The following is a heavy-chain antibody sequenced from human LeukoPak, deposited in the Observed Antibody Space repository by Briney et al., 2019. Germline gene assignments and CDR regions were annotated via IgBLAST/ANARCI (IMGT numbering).Heavy chain of an antibody. CDR3: ARDGVGTTNF. CDR2: ISSSSTHT. CDR1: GFTFSNYY. D-gene: IGHD1-26*01. Sequence: GGSLRFSCAASGFTFSNYYMSWIRRAPGKGLEWVSYISSSSTHTNYADSVKGRFTISRDNAKNSLYLQMNSLRAEDTAVYYCARDGVGTTNFWGQGTLVTVSS. J-gene: IGHJ4*02. V-gene: IGHV3-11*06.